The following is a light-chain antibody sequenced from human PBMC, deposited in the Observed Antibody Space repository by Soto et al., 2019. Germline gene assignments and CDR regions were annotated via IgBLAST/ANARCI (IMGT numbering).Light chain of an antibody. Sequence: DIVMTQSPDSLTVSLGGRATINCGSSQSVLSSSNNKNYLAWYPQRAGQPPRXXINWASTRDSGVPDRFSGSGAGTDFTLTISSLQAEDAAVYSCQQYFRTPITFGGGTKVDIK. J-gene: IGKJ4*01. CDR3: QQYFRTPIT. CDR1: QSVLSSSNNKNY. V-gene: IGKV4-1*01. CDR2: WAS.